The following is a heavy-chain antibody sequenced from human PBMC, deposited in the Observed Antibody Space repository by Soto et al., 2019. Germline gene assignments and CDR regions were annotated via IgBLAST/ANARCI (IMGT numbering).Heavy chain of an antibody. Sequence: ASVKVSCKASGYTFTSYGISWVRQAPGQGLEWMGWISAYNGNTNYAQKLQGRVTMTTDTSTSTAYMELRSLRSDDTAVYYCARDSRVPLTIFGVANVYGMDVWGQGTTVTV. V-gene: IGHV1-18*01. CDR2: ISAYNGNT. CDR3: ARDSRVPLTIFGVANVYGMDV. D-gene: IGHD3-3*01. J-gene: IGHJ6*02. CDR1: GYTFTSYG.